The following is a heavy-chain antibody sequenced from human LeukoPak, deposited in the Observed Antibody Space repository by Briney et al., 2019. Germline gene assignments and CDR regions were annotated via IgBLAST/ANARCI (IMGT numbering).Heavy chain of an antibody. CDR1: GYSFTSYW. J-gene: IGHJ4*02. Sequence: GESLRISCKGSGYSFTSYWIGWVRQMPGKGLEWMGIIYPGDSDTRYSPSFQGQVTISADKSISTAYLQWSSLKASDTAMYYCARGGGDIVVVPAAHFDYWGQGTLVTASS. V-gene: IGHV5-51*01. CDR3: ARGGGDIVVVPAAHFDY. D-gene: IGHD2-2*01. CDR2: IYPGDSDT.